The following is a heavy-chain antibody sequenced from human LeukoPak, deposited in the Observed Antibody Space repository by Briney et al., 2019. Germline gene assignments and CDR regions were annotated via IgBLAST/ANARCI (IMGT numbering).Heavy chain of an antibody. V-gene: IGHV1-2*02. D-gene: IGHD3-22*01. Sequence: ASVEVSCKASGYTFTGNYMHWVRQAPGQGLEWMGWINPNSGGTNSAQKFQGRVTMTRDTSISTAYMELSRLRSDDTAVYYCARASIAAYYFDSSGPRIDYWGQGTLVTVSS. CDR1: GYTFTGNY. J-gene: IGHJ4*02. CDR2: INPNSGGT. CDR3: ARASIAAYYFDSSGPRIDY.